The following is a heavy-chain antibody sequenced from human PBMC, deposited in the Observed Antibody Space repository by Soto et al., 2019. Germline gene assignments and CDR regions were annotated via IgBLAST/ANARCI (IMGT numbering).Heavy chain of an antibody. J-gene: IGHJ6*03. CDR2: IKQDGSEK. CDR3: ARETPPKDMETYYMDV. CDR1: GFTFSSYW. V-gene: IGHV3-7*01. Sequence: GGSLRLSCAASGFTFSSYWMSWVRQAPGKGLEWVANIKQDGSEKYYVDSVKGRFTISRDNAKNSLYLQMNSLRAEDTAVYYCARETPPKDMETYYMDVWGKGTTVTVSS. D-gene: IGHD2-15*01.